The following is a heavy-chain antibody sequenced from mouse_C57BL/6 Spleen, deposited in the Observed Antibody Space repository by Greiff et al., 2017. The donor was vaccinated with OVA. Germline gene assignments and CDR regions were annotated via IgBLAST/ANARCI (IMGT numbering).Heavy chain of an antibody. D-gene: IGHD3-1*01. Sequence: QVQLQQPGAELVRPGSSVKLSCKASGYTFTSYWMHWVKQRPIQGLEWIGNIDPSDSETHYNQKFKDKATLTVDKSSSTAYMQLSSLTSEDSAVYYGARTGYGPNFAYWGQGTTLTVSS. J-gene: IGHJ2*01. CDR1: GYTFTSYW. CDR3: ARTGYGPNFAY. V-gene: IGHV1-52*01. CDR2: IDPSDSET.